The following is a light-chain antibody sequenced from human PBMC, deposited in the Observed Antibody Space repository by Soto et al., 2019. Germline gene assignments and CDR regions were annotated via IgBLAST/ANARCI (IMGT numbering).Light chain of an antibody. Sequence: EIVLTQSPGTLSLSPGERATLSCKTNQSARIAWYQQRPGQSLRLLIYGASSRATGIPDRFSGSGSGTDFTLTISRLEPEDFAIYYCQHYSTSPILTFGPGTRVDL. J-gene: IGKJ3*01. CDR3: QHYSTSPILT. CDR2: GAS. V-gene: IGKV3-20*01. CDR1: QSAR.